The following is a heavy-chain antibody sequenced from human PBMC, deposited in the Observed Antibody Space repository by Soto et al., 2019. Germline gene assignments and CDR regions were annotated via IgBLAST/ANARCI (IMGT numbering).Heavy chain of an antibody. CDR3: ARVYCSGGSCYEVAY. CDR2: IYYSGST. Sequence: QVQLQESGPGLVKPSQTLSLTCTVSGGSISSGGYYWSWIRQHPGKGLEWIGYIYYSGSTYYNPSLKSRVTMSVDTSKNQFSLKLRSVTAAATAVYYCARVYCSGGSCYEVAYWGQGSLVSVSS. CDR1: GGSISSGGYY. D-gene: IGHD2-15*01. J-gene: IGHJ4*02. V-gene: IGHV4-31*03.